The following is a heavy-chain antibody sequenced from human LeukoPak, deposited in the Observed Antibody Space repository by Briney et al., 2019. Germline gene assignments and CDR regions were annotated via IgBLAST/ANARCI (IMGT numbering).Heavy chain of an antibody. CDR1: GFTFDDYG. Sequence: PGGSLTLSCAASGFTFDDYGRSWVRQAPGKGLEWVSCINWNGGSTGYADSVKGRFTISRDNAKNSLYLQMNSLRAEDTALYYCARGTLKAAATDFDYWGQGTLVTVSS. J-gene: IGHJ4*02. V-gene: IGHV3-20*04. CDR2: INWNGGST. D-gene: IGHD6-13*01. CDR3: ARGTLKAAATDFDY.